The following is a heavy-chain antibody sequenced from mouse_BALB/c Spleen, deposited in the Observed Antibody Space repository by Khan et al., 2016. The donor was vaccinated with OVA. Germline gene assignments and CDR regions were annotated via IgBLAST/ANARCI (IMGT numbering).Heavy chain of an antibody. CDR3: ARINA. CDR2: IDPANGNT. J-gene: IGHJ2*01. Sequence: VQLQQSGAELVKPGASVKLSCTASGFNIKDTYMHWVKQRPEQGLEWIGMIDPANGNTKYDPKFQGKATITADTTSNTAYLQVSSLKSEDTDVYYCARINAWGQGTTLTVSS. CDR1: GFNIKDTY. V-gene: IGHV14-3*02.